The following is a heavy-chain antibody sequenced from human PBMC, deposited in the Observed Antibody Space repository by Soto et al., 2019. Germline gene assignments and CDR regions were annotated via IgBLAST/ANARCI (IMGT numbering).Heavy chain of an antibody. CDR1: GYSIRSGYY. CDR3: ARETSGCLDY. CDR2: IYHSGST. J-gene: IGHJ4*02. D-gene: IGHD3-10*01. V-gene: IGHV4-38-2*02. Sequence: SETLSLTCAVSGYSIRSGYYWGWIRQPPGKGLEWIGSIYHSGSTYYNPSLKSRVTISVDASKNQFSLKLSSVTAADTAVYYCARETSGCLDYWGQGTLVTVSS.